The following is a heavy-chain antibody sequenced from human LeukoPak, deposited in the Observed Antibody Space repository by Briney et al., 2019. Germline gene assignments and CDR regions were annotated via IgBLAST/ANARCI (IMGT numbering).Heavy chain of an antibody. Sequence: PMASVKVSCKASGYTFTSYGTSWVRQAPGQGLEWMGWISAYNGNTNYAQKLQGRVTMTTDTSTSTAYMELRSLRSDDTAVYYCARGDDYGDYANDAFDIWGQGTMVTVSS. D-gene: IGHD4-17*01. CDR3: ARGDDYGDYANDAFDI. CDR2: ISAYNGNT. V-gene: IGHV1-18*01. J-gene: IGHJ3*02. CDR1: GYTFTSYG.